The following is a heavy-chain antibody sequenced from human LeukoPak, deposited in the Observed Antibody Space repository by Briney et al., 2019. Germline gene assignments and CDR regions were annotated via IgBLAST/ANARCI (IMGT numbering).Heavy chain of an antibody. CDR2: IYYSGST. V-gene: IGHV4-34*01. CDR3: ARQPGIAAAGTGYYFDY. D-gene: IGHD6-13*01. CDR1: GGSFSGYY. J-gene: IGHJ4*02. Sequence: NSSETLSLTCAVYGGSFSGYYWGWIRQPPGKGLECIGSIYYSGSTYYNPSLKSRVTISVDTSKNQFSLKLSSVTAADTAVYYCARQPGIAAAGTGYYFDYWGQGTLVTVSS.